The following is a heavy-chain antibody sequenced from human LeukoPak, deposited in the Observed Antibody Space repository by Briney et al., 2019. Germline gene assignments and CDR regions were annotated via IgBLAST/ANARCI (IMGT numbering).Heavy chain of an antibody. V-gene: IGHV3-7*01. D-gene: IGHD1-26*01. CDR1: GFTFSTYW. Sequence: GGSLRLSCAASGFTFSTYWMNWVRQAPGKGLEWVADIKPDGSEKYFVDSVKGRFTISRDNAKNSLYLQMNSLRAEDTAVYYCLRSGGYWGQGTPVTVSS. CDR3: LRSGGY. CDR2: IKPDGSEK. J-gene: IGHJ4*02.